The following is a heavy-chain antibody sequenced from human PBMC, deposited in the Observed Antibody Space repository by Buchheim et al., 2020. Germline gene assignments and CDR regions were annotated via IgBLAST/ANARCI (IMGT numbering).Heavy chain of an antibody. D-gene: IGHD1-7*01. Sequence: QLQLQESGPGLVKPSETLSLTCTVSTESISSSSNYWVWLRQPPGKGLEWIGTMFYSGSVFYNPSLRSRLSISVATSKTQFSLKLNSVTAADTAVYYCVRHRSGTMFNYWGQGTL. CDR2: MFYSGSV. CDR1: TESISSSSNY. J-gene: IGHJ4*02. CDR3: VRHRSGTMFNY. V-gene: IGHV4-39*01.